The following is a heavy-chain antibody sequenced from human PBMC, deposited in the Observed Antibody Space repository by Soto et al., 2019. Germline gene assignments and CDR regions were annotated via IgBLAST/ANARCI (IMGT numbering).Heavy chain of an antibody. V-gene: IGHV3-33*01. CDR2: IWYDASNK. Sequence: QVQLVESGGGVVQPGRSLRLSCAASGFTFSSYGMHWVRQAPGKGLEWVAVIWYDASNKYYADSVKGRFTISRDNSKNQLYLQMNGLRAEETAVYYCARDCAGYSSGWYQRGGFDYWGQGTLVTVSS. CDR1: GFTFSSYG. D-gene: IGHD6-19*01. J-gene: IGHJ4*02. CDR3: ARDCAGYSSGWYQRGGFDY.